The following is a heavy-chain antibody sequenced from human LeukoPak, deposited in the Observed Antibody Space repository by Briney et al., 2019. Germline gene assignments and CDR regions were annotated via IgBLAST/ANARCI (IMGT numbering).Heavy chain of an antibody. V-gene: IGHV3-43*02. CDR1: GFTFDDYA. D-gene: IGHD3-9*01. Sequence: GGSLRLSCAASGFTFDDYAMHCVRQAPGKGLEWVSLISGDGGSTYYADSVRGRFTISRDNSKNSLYLQMNSLRTEDTALYYCAKAIYYDILTGYYPSGDYWGQGTLVTVSS. J-gene: IGHJ4*02. CDR2: ISGDGGST. CDR3: AKAIYYDILTGYYPSGDY.